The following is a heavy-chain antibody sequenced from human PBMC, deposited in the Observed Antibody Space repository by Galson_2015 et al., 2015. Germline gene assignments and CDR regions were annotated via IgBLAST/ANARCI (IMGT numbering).Heavy chain of an antibody. D-gene: IGHD5-24*01. CDR1: GLIFSSHT. J-gene: IGHJ5*01. V-gene: IGHV3-23*01. CDR3: AQARISTNGLFDS. Sequence: SLRLSGAASGLIFSSHTMSWVRQAPGRGLEWVSSITGSGGNTYYADSVKGRFTISRDNSKNTLFLQMNSLRAEDAAEYYCAQARISTNGLFDSWGQGTPVTVSS. CDR2: ITGSGGNT.